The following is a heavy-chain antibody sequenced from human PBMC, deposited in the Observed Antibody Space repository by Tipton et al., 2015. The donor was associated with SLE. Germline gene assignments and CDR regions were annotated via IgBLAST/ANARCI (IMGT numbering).Heavy chain of an antibody. D-gene: IGHD3-16*01. Sequence: LRLSCSVSGGSISSSYWSWIRQPPGKGLEWIGYIYHSGSTNFNPSLKSRVTTSVDTSKNQFSLKLNSVTAADTAVYYCARGGLSFFDYWGQGTLVTVSS. J-gene: IGHJ4*02. CDR3: ARGGLSFFDY. V-gene: IGHV4-59*01. CDR2: IYHSGST. CDR1: GGSISSSY.